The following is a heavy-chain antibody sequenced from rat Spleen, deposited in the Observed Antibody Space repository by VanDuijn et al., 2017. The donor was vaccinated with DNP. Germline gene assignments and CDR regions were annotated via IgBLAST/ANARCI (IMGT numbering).Heavy chain of an antibody. CDR1: GFIFRNYG. J-gene: IGHJ2*01. CDR3: TTLVNY. CDR2: ITNSGGST. V-gene: IGHV5-27*01. Sequence: EVQLVESGGGFVQPGRSLKLSCEVSGFIFRNYGMAWVRQAPTKGLEWVASITNSGGSTYYRDSVKGRFTISRDNAKSTLYLQMDSLRSEDTATYYCTTLVNYWGQGVMVTVSS.